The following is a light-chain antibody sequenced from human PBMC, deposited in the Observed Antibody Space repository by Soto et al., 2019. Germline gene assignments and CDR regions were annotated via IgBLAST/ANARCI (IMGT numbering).Light chain of an antibody. CDR1: SSDVGGYNY. J-gene: IGLJ2*01. Sequence: QSALTQPASVSGSPGQSITISCTGTSSDVGGYNYVSWYQQHPGKAPKLTIYDVSNRPSGVSNRFSGSKSGNTASLTISGLQAEDEADYYCSSYTSSSTLEVFGGGTKVTVL. V-gene: IGLV2-14*01. CDR2: DVS. CDR3: SSYTSSSTLEV.